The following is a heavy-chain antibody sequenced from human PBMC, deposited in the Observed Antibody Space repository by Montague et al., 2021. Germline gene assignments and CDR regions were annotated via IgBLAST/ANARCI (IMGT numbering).Heavy chain of an antibody. CDR1: GFSLSTNGAG. CDR3: AHRSSTSLIGY. J-gene: IGHJ4*02. V-gene: IGHV2-5*02. Sequence: PALVKPTQTLTLTCTFSGFSLSTNGAGVGWFRQPPGKALDWLALIYWDDDKRYSPSLKNRLTVTKDTSKNQVVLTVTNMDPVGTATYYCAHRSSTSLIGYWGQGTLVTVSS. CDR2: IYWDDDK. D-gene: IGHD2-2*01.